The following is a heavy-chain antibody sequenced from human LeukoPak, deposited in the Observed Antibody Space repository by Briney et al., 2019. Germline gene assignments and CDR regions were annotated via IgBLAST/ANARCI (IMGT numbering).Heavy chain of an antibody. CDR1: GFTFSSYG. V-gene: IGHV3-30*02. CDR2: IRYDGSNK. D-gene: IGHD3-3*01. CDR3: AKQIKSRTIFGVVMGAFDI. Sequence: GGSLRLSCAASGFTFSSYGMHWVRAAPGKGLGWVAFIRYDGSNKYYADSVKGRFTISRDNSKNTLYLQMNSLRAEDTAVYYCAKQIKSRTIFGVVMGAFDIWGQGTMVTVSS. J-gene: IGHJ3*02.